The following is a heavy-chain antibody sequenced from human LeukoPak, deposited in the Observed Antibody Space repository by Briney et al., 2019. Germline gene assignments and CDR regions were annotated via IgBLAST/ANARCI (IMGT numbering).Heavy chain of an antibody. Sequence: SDTLSLTCTVSGGSISSDSWTWIRQPAGKGLEWIGRLYTSGSTNRGSIKHNPSLKSRVAMSVDTSKNQFSLKLSSVTAADTAVYYCARAGGGYCSSTSCSADWFDPWGQGILVTVSS. CDR3: ARAGGGYCSSTSCSADWFDP. CDR2: LYTSGST. J-gene: IGHJ5*02. D-gene: IGHD2-2*01. V-gene: IGHV4-4*07. CDR1: GGSISSDS.